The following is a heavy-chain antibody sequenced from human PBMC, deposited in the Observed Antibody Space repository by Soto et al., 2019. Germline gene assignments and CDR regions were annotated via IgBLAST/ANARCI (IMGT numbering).Heavy chain of an antibody. J-gene: IGHJ5*02. CDR1: GFIFSDYY. CDR3: ARDLVPTSGPPNWFDP. CDR2: ISSSGSTI. V-gene: IGHV3-11*01. Sequence: GGSLRLSCAASGFIFSDYYMSWIRQAPGMGLEWVSYISSSGSTIYYADSMKNRITNSRDNANNSLYLQMNSLRAEDTAVYYCARDLVPTSGPPNWFDPWGKGTLVSVSS.